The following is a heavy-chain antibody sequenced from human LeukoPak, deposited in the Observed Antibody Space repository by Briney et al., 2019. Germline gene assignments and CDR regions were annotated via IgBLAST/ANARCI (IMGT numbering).Heavy chain of an antibody. CDR3: AKDGTTTITFDY. J-gene: IGHJ4*02. CDR1: GFSFSSHW. V-gene: IGHV3-7*03. Sequence: GGCLRLSCSASGFSFSSHWMSWVRQAPGKGLEWVANIKQDGSNKYYVDSVKGRFTISRDNAKNSLYLQMNSLRAEDTAVYYCAKDGTTTITFDYWGQGTLVTVSS. CDR2: IKQDGSNK. D-gene: IGHD1-1*01.